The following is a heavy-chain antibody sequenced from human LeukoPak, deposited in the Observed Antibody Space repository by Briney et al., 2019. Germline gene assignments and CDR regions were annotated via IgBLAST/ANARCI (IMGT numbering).Heavy chain of an antibody. CDR2: IYPGDSDT. J-gene: IGHJ3*02. V-gene: IGHV5-51*01. CDR1: GYSFTSYW. D-gene: IGHD3-3*01. Sequence: GSLKISCKGSGYSFTSYWIGRVRQMPGKGLAWMGIIYPGDSDTRYSPSFQGQVTISADKSISTAYLQWSSLKASDTAMYYCARQDGRRTIPAFDIWGQGTVVTVSS. CDR3: ARQDGRRTIPAFDI.